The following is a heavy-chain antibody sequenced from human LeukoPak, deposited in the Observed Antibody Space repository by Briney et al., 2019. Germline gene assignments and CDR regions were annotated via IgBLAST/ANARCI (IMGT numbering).Heavy chain of an antibody. Sequence: ASVTVSCKASRYTFTSYDINWVRQAPGQGLEWMGWMNPNSGNTGYAQKFQGRVTMTRNTSISTAYMELSSLRSEDTAVYYCASMCWDPTSCPNYYGMDVWGQGTTVTVSS. D-gene: IGHD2-2*01. CDR2: MNPNSGNT. J-gene: IGHJ6*02. V-gene: IGHV1-8*01. CDR3: ASMCWDPTSCPNYYGMDV. CDR1: RYTFTSYD.